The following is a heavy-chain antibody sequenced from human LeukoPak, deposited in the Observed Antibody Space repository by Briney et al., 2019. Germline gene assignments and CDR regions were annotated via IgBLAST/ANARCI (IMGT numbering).Heavy chain of an antibody. CDR3: TRETSSRYFDY. CDR2: MNPNSGRT. J-gene: IGHJ4*02. CDR1: GYTLTSYD. Sequence: APVKVSCKASGYTLTSYDINWVRQATGQGLEWMGWMNPNSGRTGYPQNFQGRITITRNTSISTAYMELSSLRSEDTAVYYCTRETSSRYFDYWGQGTLVTVSS. V-gene: IGHV1-8*01.